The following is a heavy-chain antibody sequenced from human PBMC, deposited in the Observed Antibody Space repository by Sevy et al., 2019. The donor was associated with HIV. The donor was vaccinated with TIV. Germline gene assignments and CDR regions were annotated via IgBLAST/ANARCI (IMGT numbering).Heavy chain of an antibody. CDR3: AKEFDYGSGSYYSRYDAFDI. CDR1: GFTFSSYA. V-gene: IGHV3-23*01. J-gene: IGHJ3*02. D-gene: IGHD3-10*01. Sequence: GGSLRLSCAASGFTFSSYAMSWVRQAPGKGLEWDSAISGSGGSTYYADSVKGRFTISRDNSKDTLYLQMNSLRAEDTAVYYCAKEFDYGSGSYYSRYDAFDIWGQGTMVTVSS. CDR2: ISGSGGST.